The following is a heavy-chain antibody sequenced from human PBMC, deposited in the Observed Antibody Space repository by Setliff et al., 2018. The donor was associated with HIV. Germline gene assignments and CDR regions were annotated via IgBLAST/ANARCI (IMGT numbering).Heavy chain of an antibody. Sequence: PSETLSLTCTVSGVSVSSGGYYWSWIRQHPGKGLEWIGYVYYTGTTYFNPSLKSRITISVDTSKNQFSLKLGFVTAADTAVFYCARVPFTTGFDYWGQGILVTVSS. J-gene: IGHJ4*02. CDR2: VYYTGTT. CDR1: GVSVSSGGYY. D-gene: IGHD3-3*01. V-gene: IGHV4-31*03. CDR3: ARVPFTTGFDY.